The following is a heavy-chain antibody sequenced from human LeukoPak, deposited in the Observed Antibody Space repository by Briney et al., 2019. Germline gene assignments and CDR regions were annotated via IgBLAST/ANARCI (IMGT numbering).Heavy chain of an antibody. D-gene: IGHD3-16*02. CDR2: VNSRGSA. CDR3: ARRQPSMRTSGGFVGHFDY. CDR1: GGHFSGYF. J-gene: IGHJ4*02. V-gene: IGHV4-34*01. Sequence: SSETLSLTCAVSGGHFSGYFWTWIRQAPGKVLEWIGEVNSRGSATYNPSLRSRVTFLPDTSRNQFSLTLTSVTAADTAVYYCARRQPSMRTSGGFVGHFDYWGQGILVIVSS.